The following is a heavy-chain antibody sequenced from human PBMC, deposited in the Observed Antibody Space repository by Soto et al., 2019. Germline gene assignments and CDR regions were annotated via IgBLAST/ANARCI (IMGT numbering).Heavy chain of an antibody. D-gene: IGHD2-15*01. CDR2: IYLGDSDT. Sequence: PGESLKISCKGSGYTFSSYWIGWVRQMPGKGLEWMGIIYLGDSDTTYSPSFQGQVTISADTSISTAHLQWTSLEASDTAMYYCARLALGVVVNAPFDYWGQGSMVTVSS. J-gene: IGHJ4*02. V-gene: IGHV5-51*01. CDR3: ARLALGVVVNAPFDY. CDR1: GYTFSSYW.